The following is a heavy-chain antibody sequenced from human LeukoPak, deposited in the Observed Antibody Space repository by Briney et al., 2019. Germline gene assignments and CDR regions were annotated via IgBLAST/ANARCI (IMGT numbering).Heavy chain of an antibody. Sequence: GGSLRLSCAASGFTFSSYAMHWVRQAPGKGLEWVAVISYDGSNKYYADSVKGRFTISRDNSKNTLYLQMNSLRAEDTAVYYCARDWRYYGSGAASYWGQGTLVTVSS. D-gene: IGHD3-10*01. CDR2: ISYDGSNK. V-gene: IGHV3-30*04. CDR1: GFTFSSYA. CDR3: ARDWRYYGSGAASY. J-gene: IGHJ4*02.